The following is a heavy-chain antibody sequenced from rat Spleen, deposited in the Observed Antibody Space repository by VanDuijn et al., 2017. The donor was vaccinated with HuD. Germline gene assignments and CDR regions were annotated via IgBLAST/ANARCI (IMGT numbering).Heavy chain of an antibody. CDR2: IIYDGSNT. CDR3: ATRHDYFDY. J-gene: IGHJ2*01. CDR1: GFTFSAYW. Sequence: EVQLVESGGGLVQPGRSLKLSCVASGFTFSAYWMYWVRQAPKKGLEWVAAIIYDGSNTYYRDSVKGRFTVSRDNAKSTLYLQMDSLRSEDTATYYCATRHDYFDYWGPGVMVTVSS. V-gene: IGHV5S10*01.